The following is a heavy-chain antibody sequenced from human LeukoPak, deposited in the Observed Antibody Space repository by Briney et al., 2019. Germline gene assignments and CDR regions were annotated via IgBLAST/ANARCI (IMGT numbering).Heavy chain of an antibody. CDR2: IYHSGST. CDR1: GGSISSGGYY. V-gene: IGHV4-30-2*03. J-gene: IGHJ4*02. CDR3: ARHPEEMYIAAAATDDY. Sequence: PSQTLSLTCTVSGGSISSGGYYWSWIRQPPGKGLEWIGYIYHSGSTYYNPSLKSRVTISVDTSKNQFSLKLSSVTAADTAVYYCARHPEEMYIAAAATDDYWGQGTLVTVSS. D-gene: IGHD6-13*01.